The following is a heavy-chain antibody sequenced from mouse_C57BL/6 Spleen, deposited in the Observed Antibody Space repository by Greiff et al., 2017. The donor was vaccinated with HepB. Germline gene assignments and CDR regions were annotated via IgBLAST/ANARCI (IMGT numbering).Heavy chain of an antibody. J-gene: IGHJ4*01. V-gene: IGHV3-6*01. CDR1: GYSITSGYY. CDR2: ISYDGSN. CDR3: ASEGGYAMDY. Sequence: EVQLQESGPGLVKPSQSLSLTCSVTGYSITSGYYWNWIRQFPGNKLEWMGYISYDGSNNYNPSLKNRISITRDTSKNQFFLKLNSVTTEDTATYYCASEGGYAMDYWGQGTSVTVSS.